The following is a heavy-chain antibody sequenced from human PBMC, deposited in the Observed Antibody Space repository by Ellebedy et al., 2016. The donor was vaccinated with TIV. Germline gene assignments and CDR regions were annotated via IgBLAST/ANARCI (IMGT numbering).Heavy chain of an antibody. V-gene: IGHV1-8*01. CDR1: GYTFTSSD. D-gene: IGHD1-14*01. J-gene: IGHJ4*02. CDR3: TGGVNRGHS. Sequence: AASVKVSCKASGYTFTSSDINWVRQATGQGLEWMGWMNPNNGNTGYAQKFQGRVTITRNTPINKAYMDLGSLRSDDTAVYFCTGGVNRGHSWGQGTLVTVSS. CDR2: MNPNNGNT.